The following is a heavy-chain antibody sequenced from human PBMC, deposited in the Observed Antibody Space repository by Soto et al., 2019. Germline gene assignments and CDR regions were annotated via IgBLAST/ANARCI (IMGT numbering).Heavy chain of an antibody. D-gene: IGHD2-2*01. CDR3: ARFNCISSSCYEGYFDY. Sequence: QVQLVQSGAEVKKPGASVKVSCETSGYTFTTYGISWVRQAPGQGLEWMGWISTDIGNTNYAQKVQDRVTMTTDTSTSAAYMELRSLRSDDTAVYYCARFNCISSSCYEGYFDYGGQGTLVTVSS. J-gene: IGHJ4*02. CDR1: GYTFTTYG. V-gene: IGHV1-18*01. CDR2: ISTDIGNT.